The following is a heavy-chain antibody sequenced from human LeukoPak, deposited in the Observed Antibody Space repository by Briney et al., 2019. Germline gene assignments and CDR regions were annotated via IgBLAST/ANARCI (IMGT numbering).Heavy chain of an antibody. CDR2: IYYSGST. D-gene: IGHD1-1*01. CDR3: ARHHAEILVPND. Sequence: PSETLSLTCTVSGGSISSSSYYWGWIRQPPGKGLEWIGSIYYSGSTYYNPSLKSRVTISIDTPTSKNQFSLTLSSVTAADTAVYYCARHHAEILVPNDWGQGTLVTVSS. V-gene: IGHV4-39*01. J-gene: IGHJ4*02. CDR1: GGSISSSSYY.